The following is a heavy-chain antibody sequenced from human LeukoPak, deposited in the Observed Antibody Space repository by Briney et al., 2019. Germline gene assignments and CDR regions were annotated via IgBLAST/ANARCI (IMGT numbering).Heavy chain of an antibody. CDR1: GYIFTGYY. CDR3: ARYSSPPGDAFDI. J-gene: IGHJ3*02. D-gene: IGHD6-13*01. V-gene: IGHV1-2*02. CDR2: INPNSGGT. Sequence: ASVKVSCKASGYIFTGYYMHWVRQAPGQGLEWMGWINPNSGGTNYAQKFQGRVTMTRDTSISTAYMELSRLRSDDTAVYYCARYSSPPGDAFDIWGQGTMVTVSS.